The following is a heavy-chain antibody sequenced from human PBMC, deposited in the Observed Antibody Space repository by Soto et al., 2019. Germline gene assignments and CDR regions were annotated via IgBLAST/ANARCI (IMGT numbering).Heavy chain of an antibody. V-gene: IGHV3-23*01. D-gene: IGHD6-19*01. CDR1: GFTFSSYA. J-gene: IGHJ4*02. CDR2: ISGSGGST. Sequence: EVQLLESGGGLVQPGGSLRLSCAASGFTFSSYAMSWVRQAPGKGLEWVSAISGSGGSTYYADSVKGRFTISRDNSKNTLYLQMNSLRAEDTAVYYCAKDREYSSGWVLYYFDYWGQGTLVTVSS. CDR3: AKDREYSSGWVLYYFDY.